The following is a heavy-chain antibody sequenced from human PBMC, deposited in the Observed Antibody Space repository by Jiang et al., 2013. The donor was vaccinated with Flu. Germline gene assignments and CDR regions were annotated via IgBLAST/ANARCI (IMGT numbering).Heavy chain of an antibody. CDR2: ISYDGSNK. D-gene: IGHD6-13*01. V-gene: IGHV3-30-3*01. CDR1: GFTFSSYA. J-gene: IGHJ1*01. Sequence: SCAASGFTFSSYAMHWVRQAPGKGLEWVAVISYDGSNKYYADSVKGRFTISRDNSKNTLYLQMNSLRAEDTAVYYCARDSSRTMGSWGQGTLVTVSS. CDR3: ARDSSRTMGS.